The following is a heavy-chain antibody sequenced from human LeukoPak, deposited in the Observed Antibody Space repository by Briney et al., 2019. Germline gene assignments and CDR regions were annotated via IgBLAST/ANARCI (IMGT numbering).Heavy chain of an antibody. D-gene: IGHD5-24*01. V-gene: IGHV4-59*01. CDR2: IYYSGST. J-gene: IGHJ4*02. CDR1: GGSLSSYY. Sequence: SETLSLTCAVSGGSLSSYYWSWIRQPPGKGPGWIGYIYYSGSTNYNPSLKSRVTISVDRSKNQFSLKLSSVTAADTAVYYCASGVEMATTLDYWGQGTLVTVSS. CDR3: ASGVEMATTLDY.